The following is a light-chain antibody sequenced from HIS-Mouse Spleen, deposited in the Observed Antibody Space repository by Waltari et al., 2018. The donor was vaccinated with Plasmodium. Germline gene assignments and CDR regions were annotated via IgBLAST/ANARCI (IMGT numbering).Light chain of an antibody. CDR1: QSVSSN. CDR2: GAS. V-gene: IGKV3-15*01. CDR3: QQYNSWSFT. Sequence: EIVMTQSPATLSVSPGERATLSCRASQSVSSNFAWYQQKPGQAPRLLIYGASTRATGIPARFSGSGSGTEFTLTISSLQSEDFAVYYCQQYNSWSFTFGPGTKVEIK. J-gene: IGKJ3*01.